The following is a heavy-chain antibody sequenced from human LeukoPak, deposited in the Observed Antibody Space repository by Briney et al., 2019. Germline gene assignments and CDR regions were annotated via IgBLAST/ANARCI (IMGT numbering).Heavy chain of an antibody. Sequence: SETLSLTCAVYGGSFSGYYWSWIRQPPGKGLEWIGEINHSGSTNYNPSLKSRVTISVDTSKNRFSLKLSSVTAADTAVYYCARGYYYDSRPLDYWGQGTLVTVSS. CDR1: GGSFSGYY. D-gene: IGHD3-22*01. J-gene: IGHJ4*02. CDR2: INHSGST. CDR3: ARGYYYDSRPLDY. V-gene: IGHV4-34*01.